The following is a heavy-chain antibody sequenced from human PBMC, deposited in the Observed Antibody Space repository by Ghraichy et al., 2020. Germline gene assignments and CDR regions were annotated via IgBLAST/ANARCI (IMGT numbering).Heavy chain of an antibody. CDR3: ARGKPASDGSAFDI. V-gene: IGHV4-4*02. J-gene: IGHJ3*02. CDR1: GGSIRSDNW. Sequence: SETLSLTCAVSGGSIRSDNWWIWVRQSPGKGLEWIGEVYYSGSTNFNPSLKSRVTMSVDKSKNQFSLNLNSVTAADTAMYYCARGKPASDGSAFDIWGRGTKVTVSS. D-gene: IGHD6-13*01. CDR2: VYYSGST.